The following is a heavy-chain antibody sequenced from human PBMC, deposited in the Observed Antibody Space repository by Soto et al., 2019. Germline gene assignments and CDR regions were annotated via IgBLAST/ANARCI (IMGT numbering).Heavy chain of an antibody. CDR2: ISYDGSNK. V-gene: IGHV3-30-3*01. D-gene: IGHD3-9*01. CDR1: GFTFSGYA. CDR3: ARDYDILAGYYYGMDV. J-gene: IGHJ6*02. Sequence: GGSLRLSCAASGFTFSGYAMHGGRQAPGKGLEWVAVISYDGSNKYYADSVKGRFTISRDNSKNTLYLQMNSLRAEDTAVYYCARDYDILAGYYYGMDVWGQGTTVTVPS.